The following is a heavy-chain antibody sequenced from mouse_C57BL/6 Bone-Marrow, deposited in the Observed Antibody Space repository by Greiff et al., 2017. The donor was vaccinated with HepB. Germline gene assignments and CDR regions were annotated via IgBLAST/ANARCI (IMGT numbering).Heavy chain of an antibody. V-gene: IGHV1-42*01. Sequence: VQLKQSGPELVKPGASVKISCKASGYSFTGYYMNWVKQSPEKSLEWIGEINPSTGGTTYNQKFKAKATLTVDKSSSTAYMQLKSLTSEDSAVYYCAREDIYYGSPNYFDYWGQGTTLTVSS. CDR3: AREDIYYGSPNYFDY. CDR1: GYSFTGYY. J-gene: IGHJ2*01. D-gene: IGHD1-1*01. CDR2: INPSTGGT.